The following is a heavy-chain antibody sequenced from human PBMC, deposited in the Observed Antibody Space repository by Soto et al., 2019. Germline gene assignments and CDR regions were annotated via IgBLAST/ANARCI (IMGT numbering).Heavy chain of an antibody. CDR2: VNSDGTTT. CDR1: AFTLSSYW. Sequence: PGGSLRLSCAASAFTLSSYWMHWVRQAPGKGLVWVSRVNSDGTTTSYADSVKGRFTISRDNAKNTLYLQMNSLRAEDTAVYYCAREGYNFGYYFDYWGRGTLVTVSS. CDR3: AREGYNFGYYFDY. D-gene: IGHD5-18*01. V-gene: IGHV3-74*01. J-gene: IGHJ4*02.